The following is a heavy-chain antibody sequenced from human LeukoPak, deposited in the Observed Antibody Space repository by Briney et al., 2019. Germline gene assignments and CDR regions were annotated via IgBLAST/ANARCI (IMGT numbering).Heavy chain of an antibody. CDR3: ARDRFGYCSTTTCEGGAFDI. CDR1: GYTFTSYG. J-gene: IGHJ3*02. D-gene: IGHD2-2*01. Sequence: SVKVSCKASGYTFTSYGISWVRQAPGQGLEWMGRIIPMLGIANYAQKFQGRVTITADKSTSTAYMELSSLRSEDTAVFYCARDRFGYCSTTTCEGGAFDIWGQGTMVTVSS. CDR2: IIPMLGIA. V-gene: IGHV1-69*04.